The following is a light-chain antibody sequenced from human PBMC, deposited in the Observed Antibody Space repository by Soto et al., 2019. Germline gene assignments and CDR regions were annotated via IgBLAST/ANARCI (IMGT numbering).Light chain of an antibody. CDR3: QQYDSYPLT. Sequence: DIQMTRSHSTLSATVVNIFNITCLASQSISIWLALYQQKPGRAPKFLIYKASDLENGVPSRFSGSGSGTEFALTISSLQPDDFATYYCQQYDSYPLTCGGGNTGDI. J-gene: IGKJ4*01. CDR2: KAS. CDR1: QSISIW. V-gene: IGKV1-5*03.